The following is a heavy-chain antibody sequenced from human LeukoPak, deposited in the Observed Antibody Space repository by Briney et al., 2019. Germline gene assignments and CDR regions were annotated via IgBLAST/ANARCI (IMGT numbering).Heavy chain of an antibody. CDR1: GGSISGYY. D-gene: IGHD2-15*01. Sequence: SETLSLTCTVSGGSISGYYWSWVRQSAGKGLEWIGRIYTSGSTNYNPPLKSRVTMSVDTSKNQFTLELSSVTAADTAVYYCARGGGRQLASSHSYFDYWGQGTLVTVSS. CDR3: ARGGGRQLASSHSYFDY. V-gene: IGHV4-4*07. J-gene: IGHJ4*02. CDR2: IYTSGST.